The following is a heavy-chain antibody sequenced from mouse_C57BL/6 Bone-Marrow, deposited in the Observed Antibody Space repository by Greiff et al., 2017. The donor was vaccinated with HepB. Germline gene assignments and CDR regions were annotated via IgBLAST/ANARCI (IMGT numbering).Heavy chain of an antibody. D-gene: IGHD1-1*01. Sequence: ESGPGLVKPSQSLSLTCSVTGYSITSGYYWNWIRQFPGNKLEWMGYISYDGSNNYNPSLKNRISITRDTSKNQLFLKLNSVTTEDTATYYCARKLYGSSLYWYFDVWGTGTTVTVSS. CDR1: GYSITSGYY. CDR3: ARKLYGSSLYWYFDV. CDR2: ISYDGSN. V-gene: IGHV3-6*01. J-gene: IGHJ1*03.